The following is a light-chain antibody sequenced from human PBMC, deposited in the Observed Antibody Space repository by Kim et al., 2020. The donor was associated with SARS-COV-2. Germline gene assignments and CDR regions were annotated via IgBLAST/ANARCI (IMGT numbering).Light chain of an antibody. V-gene: IGKV3-20*01. J-gene: IGKJ4*01. CDR2: GAS. Sequence: SPGDRATLSCRASQSVSSSYLAWYQHKPGQAPRLLIYGASSRATGIPDRFSGSGSGTDFTLTISRLEPEDFAVYYCQQYGSSPLTFGGGTKVDIK. CDR3: QQYGSSPLT. CDR1: QSVSSSY.